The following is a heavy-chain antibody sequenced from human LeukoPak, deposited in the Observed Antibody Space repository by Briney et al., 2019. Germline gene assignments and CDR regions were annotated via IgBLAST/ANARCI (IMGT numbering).Heavy chain of an antibody. J-gene: IGHJ4*02. V-gene: IGHV4-34*01. D-gene: IGHD3-3*01. CDR3: ASTSYYDFWSGYPASRPFDY. CDR2: INHSGST. Sequence: SETLSLTCAVYGGSFSGYYWSWIRQPPGKGLEGIGEINHSGSTNYNPSLKSRVAISVDTSKNQFYLKLSSVTAADTAVYYCASTSYYDFWSGYPASRPFDYWGQGTLVTVSS. CDR1: GGSFSGYY.